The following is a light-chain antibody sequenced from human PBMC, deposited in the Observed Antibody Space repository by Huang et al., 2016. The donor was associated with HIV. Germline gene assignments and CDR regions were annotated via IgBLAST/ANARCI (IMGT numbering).Light chain of an antibody. CDR3: QQYYTYPHT. CDR1: QGISSY. V-gene: IGKV1-8*01. CDR2: AAS. Sequence: AIRITQSPSSLSASTGDRVTITCRASQGISSYLAWYQQEPGRAPRLLIYAASTLQSGVPSRFSGSGSGADFTLTISGLQSEDFATYYCQQYYTYPHTFGQGTKLEIK. J-gene: IGKJ1*01.